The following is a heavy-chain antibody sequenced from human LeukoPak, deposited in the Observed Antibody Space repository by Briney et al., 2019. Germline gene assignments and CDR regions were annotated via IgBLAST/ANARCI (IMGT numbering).Heavy chain of an antibody. D-gene: IGHD2-2*01. Sequence: PSETLSLTCTVSGGSISSSSYYWGWIRQPPGKGLEWIGSIYYSGSTYYNPSLKSRVTISVDTSKNQFSLKLSSVTAADTAVYYCARQGDIVVVPAATNWFDHWGQGTLVTVSS. CDR1: GGSISSSSYY. J-gene: IGHJ5*02. V-gene: IGHV4-39*01. CDR3: ARQGDIVVVPAATNWFDH. CDR2: IYYSGST.